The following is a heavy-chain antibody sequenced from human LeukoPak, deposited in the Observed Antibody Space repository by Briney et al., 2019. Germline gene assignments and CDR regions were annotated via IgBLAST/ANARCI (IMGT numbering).Heavy chain of an antibody. Sequence: PGGSLRLSCTAPALTFSSYGMHWVRQAPVKGLECVAFIRYDGSNKYYADSVKGRFTISRDNSKNRLYLQMNSLRDEETAVYYCAHPATGWELVFTPDYGDYPEDVHGAFDIWGQGTMVNVSS. CDR3: AHPATGWELVFTPDYGDYPEDVHGAFDI. V-gene: IGHV3-30*02. CDR2: IRYDGSNK. CDR1: ALTFSSYG. D-gene: IGHD4-17*01. J-gene: IGHJ3*02.